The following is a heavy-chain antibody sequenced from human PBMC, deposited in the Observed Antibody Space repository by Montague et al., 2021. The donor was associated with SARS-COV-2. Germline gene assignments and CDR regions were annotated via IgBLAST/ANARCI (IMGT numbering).Heavy chain of an antibody. CDR3: ARSVQFAYGLDV. J-gene: IGHJ6*02. Sequence: SETLSLTCTVSSGSISNYYWSWIRQPPGKGLEWIGFISHTESTNYNPSLEIRVSISIDTSKSQFSLRVRSVTAADTAVYCCARSVQFAYGLDVWGQGTTVTIPS. V-gene: IGHV4-59*08. CDR2: ISHTEST. CDR1: SGSISNYY. D-gene: IGHD3-16*01.